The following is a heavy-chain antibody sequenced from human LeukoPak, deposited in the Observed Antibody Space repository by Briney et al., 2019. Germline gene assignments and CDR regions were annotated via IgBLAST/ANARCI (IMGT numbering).Heavy chain of an antibody. J-gene: IGHJ4*02. CDR2: ISYDGSNK. CDR3: AKSALSWYYFDY. V-gene: IGHV3-30*18. CDR1: GFTFSTYG. D-gene: IGHD2-8*02. Sequence: GRSLRLSCAASGFTFSTYGIHWVRQAPGKGLEWVAVISYDGSNKKYADSVQGRFTISRDNSKNTVYLQMNSLRGEDTAVYYCAKSALSWYYFDYWGQGTLVTVSS.